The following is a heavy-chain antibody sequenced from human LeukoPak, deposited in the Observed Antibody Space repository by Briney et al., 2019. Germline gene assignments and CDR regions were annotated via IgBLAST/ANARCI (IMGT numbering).Heavy chain of an antibody. CDR1: GGSISSYY. V-gene: IGHV4-59*01. D-gene: IGHD2-2*01. CDR2: IYYSGST. CDR3: ARGLGYCSSTSCYPNWFDP. J-gene: IGHJ5*02. Sequence: SETLSLTCTVSGGSISSYYWSWIRQPPGKGLEWIGYIYYSGSTNYNPSLKSRVTVSVDTSKNQFSLKLSSVTAADTAVYYCARGLGYCSSTSCYPNWFDPWGQGTLATVSS.